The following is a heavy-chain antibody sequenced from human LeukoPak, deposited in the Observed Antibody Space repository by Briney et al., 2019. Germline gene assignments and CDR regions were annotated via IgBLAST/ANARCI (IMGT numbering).Heavy chain of an antibody. D-gene: IGHD6-25*01. V-gene: IGHV4-39*01. Sequence: AETLSLSCTVSGGTISSSNDYWGWIRQPPGKGLEWIGSIVYTGRTYYNPSLKSRVTISVDTSKNQFSLQLSSVTAADTAVYYCGRGRGNYYYNGMPCLGQGTTVTVSS. CDR1: GGTISSSNDY. CDR3: GRGRGNYYYNGMPC. J-gene: IGHJ6*02. CDR2: IVYTGRT.